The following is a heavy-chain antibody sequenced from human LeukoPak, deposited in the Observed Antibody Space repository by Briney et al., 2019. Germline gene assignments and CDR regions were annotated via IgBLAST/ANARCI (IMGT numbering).Heavy chain of an antibody. D-gene: IGHD5-18*01. V-gene: IGHV1-18*01. CDR2: ISAYNGNT. Sequence: ASVKVSCKASGYTFTSYGISWVRQAPGQGLEWTGWISAYNGNTNYAQKLQGRVTMTTDTSTSAAYMELRSLRSDDTAVYYCARDLRGYSYADWGQGTLVTVSS. CDR1: GYTFTSYG. CDR3: ARDLRGYSYAD. J-gene: IGHJ4*02.